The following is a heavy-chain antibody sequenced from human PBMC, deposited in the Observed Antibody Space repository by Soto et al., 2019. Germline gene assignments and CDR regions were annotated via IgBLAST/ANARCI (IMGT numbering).Heavy chain of an antibody. Sequence: EVQLVESGGGLVQPGGSLRVSCAASGFSFTSYWMSWVRQAPGKGLEWVANIKEDGSAKYYLDSVKGRFTISRDNAKNSLYLQTSSRRAEDTAVYYCAREDFSRFDYWGQGNLVNVSS. CDR2: IKEDGSAK. CDR3: AREDFSRFDY. CDR1: GFSFTSYW. V-gene: IGHV3-7*01. J-gene: IGHJ4*02.